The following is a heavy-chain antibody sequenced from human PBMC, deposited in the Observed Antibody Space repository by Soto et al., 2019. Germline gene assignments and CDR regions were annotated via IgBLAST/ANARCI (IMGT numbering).Heavy chain of an antibody. Sequence: EVQLLESGGGLVQPGGSLRLSCAASGFTFSSYAMSWVRQAPGKGLEWVSAISGSGGSTYYADSVKGRFTISRDNSKNTLYLQMNSLRAEDTAVYYCAKDLLVVVAATGGFDYWGQGTLVTVSS. CDR3: AKDLLVVVAATGGFDY. CDR2: ISGSGGST. V-gene: IGHV3-23*01. D-gene: IGHD2-15*01. CDR1: GFTFSSYA. J-gene: IGHJ4*02.